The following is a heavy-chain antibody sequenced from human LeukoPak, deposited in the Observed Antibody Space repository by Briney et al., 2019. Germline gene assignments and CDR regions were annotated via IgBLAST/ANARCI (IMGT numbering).Heavy chain of an antibody. J-gene: IGHJ4*02. CDR3: ARDFSAHLYYYYGSGSYCNGPRSMDY. Sequence: GGSLRLSCAASGFTFSSYSMNWVRQAPGKGLEWVSSISSSSSYIYYADSVKGRFTISRDNAKNSLYLQMNSLRAEDTAVYYCARDFSAHLYYYYGSGSYCNGPRSMDYWGQGTLVTVSS. CDR1: GFTFSSYS. V-gene: IGHV3-21*01. CDR2: ISSSSSYI. D-gene: IGHD3-10*01.